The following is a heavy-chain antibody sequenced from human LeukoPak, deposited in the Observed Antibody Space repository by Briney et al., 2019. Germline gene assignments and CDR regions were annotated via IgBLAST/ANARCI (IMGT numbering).Heavy chain of an antibody. CDR1: GFTFSNYW. Sequence: GGSLRLSYAASGFTFSNYWMHWVRQAPGMGLVWVSRIKDDGSTKYADSVKGRFAISRDNAKGTVYLQMNSLRAEDTAMYYCASSSSTGWYISDFFDYWGQGIMVTVSS. V-gene: IGHV3-74*03. J-gene: IGHJ4*02. D-gene: IGHD6-19*01. CDR2: IKDDGST. CDR3: ASSSSTGWYISDFFDY.